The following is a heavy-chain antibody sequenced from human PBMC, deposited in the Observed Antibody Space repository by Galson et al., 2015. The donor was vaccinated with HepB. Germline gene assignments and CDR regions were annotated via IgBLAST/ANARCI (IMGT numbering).Heavy chain of an antibody. V-gene: IGHV3-30-3*01. CDR3: ARDIGVGYSSGWYPDY. J-gene: IGHJ4*02. CDR2: ISYDGSNK. Sequence: SLRLSCAASGFTFSSYAMHWVRQAPGKGLEWVAVISYDGSNKYYADSVKGRFTISRDNSKNTLYLQMNSLRAEDTAVYYCARDIGVGYSSGWYPDYWGQGTLVTVSS. D-gene: IGHD6-19*01. CDR1: GFTFSSYA.